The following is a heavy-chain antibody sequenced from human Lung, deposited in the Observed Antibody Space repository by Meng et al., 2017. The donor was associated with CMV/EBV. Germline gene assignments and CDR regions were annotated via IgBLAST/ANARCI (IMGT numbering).Heavy chain of an antibody. Sequence: SETXSLTCTVSGDSITSNNYWAWIRQSPGKGLEWIGAIRDSGRIYYNPSLKSRLTISVDTSRTQFFLKLTSVTAADTAIYHCARVDLWIAVDKWGQGTLVTVSS. CDR2: IRDSGRI. CDR1: GDSITSNNY. V-gene: IGHV4-38-2*02. J-gene: IGHJ4*02. D-gene: IGHD3-10*01. CDR3: ARVDLWIAVDK.